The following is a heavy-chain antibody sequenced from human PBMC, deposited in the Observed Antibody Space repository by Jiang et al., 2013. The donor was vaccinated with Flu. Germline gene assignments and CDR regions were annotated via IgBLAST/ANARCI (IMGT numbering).Heavy chain of an antibody. V-gene: IGHV2-5*02. J-gene: IGHJ4*02. CDR3: AREAPYCSGGSCYAFDY. D-gene: IGHD2-15*01. CDR1: GFSLSTSGVG. Sequence: GFSLSTSGVGVGWIRQPPGKALEWLALIYWDDDKRYNPSLKSRVTISVDTSKNQFSLKLSSVTAADTAVYYCAREAPYCSGGSCYAFDYWGQGTLVTVSS. CDR2: IYWDDDK.